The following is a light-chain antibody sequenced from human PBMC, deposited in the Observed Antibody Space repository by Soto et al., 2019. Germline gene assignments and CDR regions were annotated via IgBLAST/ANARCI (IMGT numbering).Light chain of an antibody. V-gene: IGLV1-40*01. Sequence: QSVLTQPPSASGAPGQSVTISCTGSTSNLGAGYDVHWYQHLPGTAPKLLIYGNNNRPSGVPDRFSGSKSGTSASLAITGLQTEDEADYYCQSYDSSLSGVVFGGGTKVTVL. CDR1: TSNLGAGYD. CDR2: GNN. J-gene: IGLJ2*01. CDR3: QSYDSSLSGVV.